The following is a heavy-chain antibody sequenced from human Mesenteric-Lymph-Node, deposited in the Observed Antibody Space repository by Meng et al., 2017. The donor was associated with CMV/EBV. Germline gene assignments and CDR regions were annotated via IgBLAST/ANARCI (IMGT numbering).Heavy chain of an antibody. V-gene: IGHV4-39*01. CDR2: IYYIGSP. Sequence: SETQSLTCTVSGGSIISSGYYWGWIRQPPGKGLEWIGSIYYIGSPYYNASLESRVTVSIDTSKNQFSLRLSSVTAADTAVYYCARNLYSYGSNWFDPWGQGTLVTVSS. CDR3: ARNLYSYGSNWFDP. J-gene: IGHJ5*02. D-gene: IGHD5-18*01. CDR1: GGSIISSGYY.